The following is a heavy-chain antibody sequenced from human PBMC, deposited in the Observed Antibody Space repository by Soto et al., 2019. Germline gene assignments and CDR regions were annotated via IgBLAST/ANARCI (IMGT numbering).Heavy chain of an antibody. CDR1: GYTFTSYG. D-gene: IGHD1-20*01. CDR3: ARDPPNWNDGFDY. CDR2: ISGYNGYT. J-gene: IGHJ4*02. V-gene: IGHV1-18*01. Sequence: QVQLVQSGAEVKKPGASVKVSCKASGYTFTSYGISWVRQAPGQGLEWMGWISGYNGYTNTAQKLQGRVTMTRDTSTSTAYRELRSLRSDDTAVYYWARDPPNWNDGFDYWGQGTLVTVSS.